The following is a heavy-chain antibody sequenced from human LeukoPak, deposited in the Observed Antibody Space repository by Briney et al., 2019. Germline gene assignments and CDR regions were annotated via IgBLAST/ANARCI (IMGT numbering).Heavy chain of an antibody. CDR1: GGSLTNNY. CDR2: IFFNANT. D-gene: IGHD1-26*01. V-gene: IGHV4-59*01. CDR3: TRVGKQSPPYFDY. J-gene: IGHJ4*02. Sequence: SETLSLTCTVSGGSLTNNYWASIRQPPGKGLEWIGYIFFNANTNYNPSLKTRVSISLDTSKNQVSLNLTSVAAADTAIYYCTRVGKQSPPYFDYWGQGTLATVSS.